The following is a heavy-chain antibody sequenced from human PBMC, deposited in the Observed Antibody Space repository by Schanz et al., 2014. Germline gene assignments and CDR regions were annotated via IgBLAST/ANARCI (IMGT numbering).Heavy chain of an antibody. CDR2: ISYDGNNE. V-gene: IGHV3-30*18. CDR3: AKHGRSLTGNDY. CDR1: GFTFSSYG. Sequence: VQLVESGGGVVQPGRSRRLSCEASGFTFSSYGMHWVRQAPGKGLEWVAVISYDGNNEDYADSVKGRFSISRDNFKNTLFLQVNSLRAEDTAVYYCAKHGRSLTGNDYWGQGTLVTVSS. J-gene: IGHJ4*02. D-gene: IGHD3-9*01.